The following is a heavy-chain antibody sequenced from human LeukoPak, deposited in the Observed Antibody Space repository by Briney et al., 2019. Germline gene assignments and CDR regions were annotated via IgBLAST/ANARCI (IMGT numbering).Heavy chain of an antibody. Sequence: GGSLRLSCAASGFTVSDNYMSWVRQAPGKGLEWVSVFYSGGSTRYADSVKGRFSISRDNSKNTLYLQLNSLRAEDTAVYFCASSSWSSEYFHYWGQGTLVTVSS. J-gene: IGHJ1*01. CDR2: FYSGGST. CDR1: GFTVSDNY. CDR3: ASSSWSSEYFHY. D-gene: IGHD6-13*01. V-gene: IGHV3-66*01.